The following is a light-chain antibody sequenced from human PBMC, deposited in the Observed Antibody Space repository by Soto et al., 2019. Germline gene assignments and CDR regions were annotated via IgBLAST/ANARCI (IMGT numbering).Light chain of an antibody. CDR1: SSNIVSNS. CDR2: TNV. CDR3: AAWDDSLDGLI. J-gene: IGLJ2*01. Sequence: QSVLTQPPSASGTPGQRVTISCSGSSSNIVSNSVSWYQHLPGTAPKLVIYTNVQRPSGVPDRFSGSKSGASASLAISGLQSEDEADYYCAAWDDSLDGLIFGGGTKVTVL. V-gene: IGLV1-44*01.